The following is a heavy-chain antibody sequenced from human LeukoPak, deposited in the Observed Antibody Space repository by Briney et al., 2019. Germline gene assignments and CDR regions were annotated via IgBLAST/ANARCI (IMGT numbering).Heavy chain of an antibody. D-gene: IGHD4-17*01. CDR1: GFTFSDYY. CDR3: ARDYGDYVGGNWFDP. V-gene: IGHV3-11*06. J-gene: IGHJ5*02. Sequence: GESLRLSCAASGFTFSDYYMSWIRQPPGKGLEWVSYISSSSSYTNYADSVKGRFTISRDNAKNSLYLQMNSLRAEDTAVYYCARDYGDYVGGNWFDPWGQGTLVTVSS. CDR2: ISSSSSYT.